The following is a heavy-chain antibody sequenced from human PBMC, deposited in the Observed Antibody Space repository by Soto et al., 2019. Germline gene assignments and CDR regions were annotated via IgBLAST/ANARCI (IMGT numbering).Heavy chain of an antibody. V-gene: IGHV3-30-3*01. CDR3: ARDRSIAAAMYYFEY. D-gene: IGHD6-13*01. Sequence: VGSLRLSCASSVFTFSSYAMHCVRHSPGKGLEWVAVISYDGSNKYYADSVKGRFTISRDNSKNTLYLQMNSLRAEDTAVYYCARDRSIAAAMYYFEYLGQGTLVSVSS. J-gene: IGHJ4*02. CDR2: ISYDGSNK. CDR1: VFTFSSYA.